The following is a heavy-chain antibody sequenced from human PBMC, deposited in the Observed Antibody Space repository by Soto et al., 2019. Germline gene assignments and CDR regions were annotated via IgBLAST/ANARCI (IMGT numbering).Heavy chain of an antibody. CDR2: IYSSGST. CDR1: GFTFSSND. J-gene: IGHJ3*01. D-gene: IGHD3-22*01. CDR3: ATRPLLPGAP. V-gene: IGHV3-53*01. Sequence: EVQLVESGGGLIQPGGSLRLSCAASGFTFSSNDMNWVRQAPGKWLEWVSLIYSSGSTSYADSVKGRFTISRDNSKNTLYLQMSSLRAEDTAVYYCATRPLLPGAPWGQGTMVTVSS.